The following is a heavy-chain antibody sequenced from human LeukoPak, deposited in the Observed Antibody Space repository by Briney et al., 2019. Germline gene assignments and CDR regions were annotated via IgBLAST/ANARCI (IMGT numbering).Heavy chain of an antibody. CDR3: ARSGKWEPYDY. J-gene: IGHJ4*02. CDR2: IKHDGSEK. V-gene: IGHV3-7*01. D-gene: IGHD1-26*01. CDR1: GFTFSNYW. Sequence: PGGSLRLSCAASGFTFSNYWMTWVRQAPGKGLEWVANIKHDGSEKYYVDSVKGRFTISRDNAKNSLFLQMNSLRAEDTAVYYCARSGKWEPYDYWGQGTLVTVSS.